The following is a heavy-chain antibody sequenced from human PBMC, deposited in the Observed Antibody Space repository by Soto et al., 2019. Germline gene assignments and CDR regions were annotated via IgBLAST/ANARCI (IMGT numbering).Heavy chain of an antibody. CDR2: IKSKTDGGTT. J-gene: IGHJ4*02. Sequence: PGGSLILSCAACRFTFSNSLMSWVRQAPGKGLEWVGRIKSKTDGGTTDYAAPVKGRFTISRDDSKNTLYLQMNSLKTEDTAVYYCTTDRYDYIWGSYRYMVYWGKGNLVTVAS. CDR1: RFTFSNSL. CDR3: TTDRYDYIWGSYRYMVY. V-gene: IGHV3-15*01. D-gene: IGHD3-16*02.